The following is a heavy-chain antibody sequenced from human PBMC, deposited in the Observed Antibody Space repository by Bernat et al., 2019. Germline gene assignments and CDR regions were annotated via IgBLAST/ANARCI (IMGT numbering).Heavy chain of an antibody. Sequence: EVQLLESGGGLVQPGGSLRLSCAASGSTFSSYAMSWVRQSPWKGLEWVSAISGSGGSTYYADSVKGRFTITRDNSKNTLYLQMNSLRAEDTAVYYFAKVARYSSSWSPLAGWGQGTMVTVSS. CDR3: AKVARYSSSWSPLAG. V-gene: IGHV3-23*01. CDR2: ISGSGGST. D-gene: IGHD6-13*01. J-gene: IGHJ4*02. CDR1: GSTFSSYA.